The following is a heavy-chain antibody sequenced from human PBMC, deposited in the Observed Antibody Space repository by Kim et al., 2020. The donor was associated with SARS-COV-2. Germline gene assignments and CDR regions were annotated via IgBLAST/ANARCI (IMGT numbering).Heavy chain of an antibody. J-gene: IGHJ4*02. Sequence: GGSLRLSCAASGFTFSSYWMHWVRQAPGKGLVWVSHINSDGRSTTYADSVRGRFTISRDNAKNTLYLQMNSLRAEDTAVYYCARVGFWSGKTSDYWGQGTLLTVSS. CDR1: GFTFSSYW. D-gene: IGHD3-3*01. CDR3: ARVGFWSGKTSDY. V-gene: IGHV3-74*01. CDR2: INSDGRST.